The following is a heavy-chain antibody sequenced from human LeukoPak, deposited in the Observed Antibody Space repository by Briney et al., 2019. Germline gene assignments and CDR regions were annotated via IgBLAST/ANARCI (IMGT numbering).Heavy chain of an antibody. Sequence: PSETLSLICTVSGGSISSYYWSWIRQPPGKGLEWIGYIYYSGSTNCNPSLKSRVTISVDTSKNQFSLKLSSVTAADTAVYYCARYYGSGSYDLPYYYYGMDVWGQGTTVTVS. CDR1: GGSISSYY. CDR3: ARYYGSGSYDLPYYYYGMDV. D-gene: IGHD3-10*01. CDR2: IYYSGST. V-gene: IGHV4-59*01. J-gene: IGHJ6*02.